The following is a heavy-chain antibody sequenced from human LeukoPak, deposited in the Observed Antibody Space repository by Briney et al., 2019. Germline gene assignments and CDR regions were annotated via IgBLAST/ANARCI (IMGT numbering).Heavy chain of an antibody. J-gene: IGHJ6*02. D-gene: IGHD3-16*01. CDR2: MNQDGSAK. CDR3: ATYTHWVAGDV. Sequence: GGSLRLSCAASGFTFSDSWMSWVRQAPGKGLEWVANMNQDGSAKDYADSVKGRFTISRDNARNSLYLQMSSLRAEDTAVYYCATYTHWVAGDVWGQGTTVTVSS. V-gene: IGHV3-7*01. CDR1: GFTFSDSW.